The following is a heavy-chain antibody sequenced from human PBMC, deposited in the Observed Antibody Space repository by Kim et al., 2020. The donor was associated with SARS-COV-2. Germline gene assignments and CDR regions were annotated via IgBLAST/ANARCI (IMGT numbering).Heavy chain of an antibody. CDR1: GGSFSGYY. Sequence: SETLSLTCAVYGGSFSGYYWSWIRQPPGKGLEWIGEINHSGSTNYNPSLKSRVTISVDTSKNQFSLKLSSVTAADTAVYYCARFNIVVVPAGHNTPLDYWGQGTLVTVSS. CDR2: INHSGST. J-gene: IGHJ4*02. CDR3: ARFNIVVVPAGHNTPLDY. V-gene: IGHV4-34*01. D-gene: IGHD2-2*01.